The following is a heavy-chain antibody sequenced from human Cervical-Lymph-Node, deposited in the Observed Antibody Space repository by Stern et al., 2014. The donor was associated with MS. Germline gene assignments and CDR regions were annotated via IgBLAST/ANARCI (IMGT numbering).Heavy chain of an antibody. Sequence: QVQLQQSGAAVKKPGASVKVSCKASGYTFTTYAMHWVRQAPGQGLEWMGWIDGGSGNIIYSQKFQGRVTITRDTSATTAYMELGSLRSEDTAVYYCARDEGENDQYYYFGMDVWGQGTTITVSS. V-gene: IGHV1-3*01. CDR2: IDGGSGNI. CDR1: GYTFTTYA. CDR3: ARDEGENDQYYYFGMDV. J-gene: IGHJ6*02. D-gene: IGHD2-21*01.